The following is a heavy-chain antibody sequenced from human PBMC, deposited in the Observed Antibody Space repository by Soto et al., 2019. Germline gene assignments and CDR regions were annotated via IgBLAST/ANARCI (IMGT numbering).Heavy chain of an antibody. J-gene: IGHJ6*02. V-gene: IGHV3-30-3*01. D-gene: IGHD3-10*01. CDR2: ISFDGSNK. Sequence: QVHLVESGGGVVHPGRSLRLSCAASGFTFSDYAIHWVRQAPGKGLEWVAVISFDGSNKYFADSVKGRFTISRDNSKDTLYLQMNSLRAEDTALYYCARDPFITMVRGGHFYFYGMDVWGQGTTVIVSS. CDR1: GFTFSDYA. CDR3: ARDPFITMVRGGHFYFYGMDV.